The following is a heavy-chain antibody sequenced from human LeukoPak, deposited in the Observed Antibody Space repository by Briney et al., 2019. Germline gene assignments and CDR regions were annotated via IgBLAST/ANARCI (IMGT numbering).Heavy chain of an antibody. J-gene: IGHJ3*02. V-gene: IGHV4-59*12. D-gene: IGHD2-21*01. CDR2: IYHSGST. Sequence: SETLSLTCTVSGGSISSYYWSWIRQPPGKGLGWIGYIYHSGSTYYNPSLKSRVTISVDRSKNQFSLKLSSVTAADTAVYYCARDKGGAYAFDIWGQGTMVTVSS. CDR3: ARDKGGAYAFDI. CDR1: GGSISSYY.